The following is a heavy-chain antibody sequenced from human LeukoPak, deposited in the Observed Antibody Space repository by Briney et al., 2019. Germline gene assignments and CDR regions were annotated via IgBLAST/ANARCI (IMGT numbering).Heavy chain of an antibody. CDR2: INPSSVTS. D-gene: IGHD3-10*01. V-gene: IGHV4-61*02. J-gene: IGHJ4*02. CDR1: GGSINNGRYY. CDR3: ARVKVRGVISPFYY. Sequence: SETLSLTCTVSGGSINNGRYYWSWLRQPAGKGLESIGRINPSSVTSKYNPSLKSPITISIDTNKNQFSLNIRSVTAADPAVYYCARVKVRGVISPFYYWGQGTLVTVSS.